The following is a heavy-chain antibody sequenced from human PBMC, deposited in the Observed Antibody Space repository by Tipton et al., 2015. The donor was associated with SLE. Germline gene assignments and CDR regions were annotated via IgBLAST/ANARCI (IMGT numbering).Heavy chain of an antibody. CDR2: ISYDEVRK. V-gene: IGHV3-30-3*01. CDR1: GFTFSGSA. D-gene: IGHD3-10*01. Sequence: SLRLSCGASGFTFSGSAMHWVRQAPGKGLEWVAGISYDEVRKNYADSVKGRFTVSRDKSGNTLYLQMNSLSTEDTAIYYCAKGRDYYGSGLKDYFDYWGQGTLLTVSS. J-gene: IGHJ4*02. CDR3: AKGRDYYGSGLKDYFDY.